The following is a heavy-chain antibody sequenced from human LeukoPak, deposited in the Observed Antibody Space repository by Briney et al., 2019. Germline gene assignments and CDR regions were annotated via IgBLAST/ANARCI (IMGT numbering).Heavy chain of an antibody. CDR3: AFFNVDCSSTSCYTPYYYHYMDV. CDR2: ISGSGGST. Sequence: PGGSLRLSCAASGFTFSSYAMSWVRQAPGKGLEWVSAISGSGGSTYYADSVKGRFTISRDNSKNTLYLQMNSLRAEDTAVYYCAFFNVDCSSTSCYTPYYYHYMDVWGKGTTVTVSS. J-gene: IGHJ6*03. D-gene: IGHD2-2*02. CDR1: GFTFSSYA. V-gene: IGHV3-23*01.